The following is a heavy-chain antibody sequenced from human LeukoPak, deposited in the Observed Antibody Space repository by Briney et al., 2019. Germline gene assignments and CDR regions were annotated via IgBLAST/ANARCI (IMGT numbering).Heavy chain of an antibody. CDR2: IYYSGST. CDR1: GGSVNSGSYY. V-gene: IGHV4-61*01. J-gene: IGHJ6*02. Sequence: SETLSLTCTVSGGSVNSGSYYWNWIRQPPGKGLEWIGYIYYSGSTNYNPSLKSRVTISVDTSKNQFSLKLGSVTAADTAVYYCARRIVVVTAPAYGMDVWGQGTTVTVSS. D-gene: IGHD2-21*02. CDR3: ARRIVVVTAPAYGMDV.